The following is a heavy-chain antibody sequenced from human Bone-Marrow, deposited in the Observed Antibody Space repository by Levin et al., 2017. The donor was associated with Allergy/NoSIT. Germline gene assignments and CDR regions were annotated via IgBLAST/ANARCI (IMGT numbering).Heavy chain of an antibody. J-gene: IGHJ6*02. D-gene: IGHD6-19*01. Sequence: SQTLSLTCTVSGGSIGTNYWSWIRQPPGKGLEWIGYIFYSGSVDYNPSLKSRLAISIDTSKNQFSLRLSAVTAADTAVYYCARVTPTVAGFLYYYYGMDVWGRGTTVTVSS. CDR1: GGSIGTNY. V-gene: IGHV4-59*01. CDR3: ARVTPTVAGFLYYYYGMDV. CDR2: IFYSGSV.